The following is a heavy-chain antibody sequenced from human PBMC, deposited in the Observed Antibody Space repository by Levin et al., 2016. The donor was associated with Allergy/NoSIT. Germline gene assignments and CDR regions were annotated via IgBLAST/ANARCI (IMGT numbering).Heavy chain of an antibody. Sequence: SETLSLTCSVSGGSISSYFWSWIRQPPGKGLEWIGYIYYSGTTNYNPSLKSRVTISIDTSKNHFSLRLTSVTAADTAVYYCARGSLLGQDYFESWGQGTLVTVSS. CDR3: ARGSLLGQDYFES. J-gene: IGHJ4*02. CDR2: IYYSGTT. D-gene: IGHD3-16*01. CDR1: GGSISSYF. V-gene: IGHV4-59*01.